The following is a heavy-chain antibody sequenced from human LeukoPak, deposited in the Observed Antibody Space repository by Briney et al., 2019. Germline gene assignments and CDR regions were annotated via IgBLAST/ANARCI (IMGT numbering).Heavy chain of an antibody. CDR1: GFSLTTSGVG. CDR2: IYWDDDK. CDR3: AHRLDQRTNWNCGNFDY. V-gene: IGHV2-5*02. D-gene: IGHD1-7*01. Sequence: SGPPLGKPRETLTLTCTFSGFSLTTSGVGVAWIREPPGQALECLAVIYWDDDKRYRPSLKNRLTITKDTSRNQVVLTMTNMDPVDTATYDCAHRLDQRTNWNCGNFDYWGQGTLVTVSS. J-gene: IGHJ4*02.